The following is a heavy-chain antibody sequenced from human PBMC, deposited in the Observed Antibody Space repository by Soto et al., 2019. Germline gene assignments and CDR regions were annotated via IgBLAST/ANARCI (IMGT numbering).Heavy chain of an antibody. CDR3: ASGTFNDISFDS. J-gene: IGHJ4*02. CDR1: GGSIDTEGFY. CDR2: IYYTGAA. D-gene: IGHD2-21*01. V-gene: IGHV4-31*03. Sequence: QVQLQESGPGLVKPSQTLTLTCSVSGGSIDTEGFYWSWAHQLPGKGLQWIGYIYYTGAAYYNPALKSRVVISLDTSANQFSLSLTSLTAADTAVYYCASGTFNDISFDSWGQGRLVTVSS.